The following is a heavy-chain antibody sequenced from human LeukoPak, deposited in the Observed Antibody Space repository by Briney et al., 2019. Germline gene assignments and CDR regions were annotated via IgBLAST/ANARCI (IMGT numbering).Heavy chain of an antibody. D-gene: IGHD2/OR15-2a*01. CDR3: ARAIWPIYANWFDP. CDR1: GYSISSGYY. V-gene: IGHV4-38-2*02. Sequence: SETLSLTXTVSGYSISSGYYWDWIRQPPGKGLEWIGSIYHSGSTYYNPSLKSRVTISVDTSKSPFSLKLSSVTAADTAVYYCARAIWPIYANWFDPWGQGTLVTVSS. J-gene: IGHJ5*02. CDR2: IYHSGST.